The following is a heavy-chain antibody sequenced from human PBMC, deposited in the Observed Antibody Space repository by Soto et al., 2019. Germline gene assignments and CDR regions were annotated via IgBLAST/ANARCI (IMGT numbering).Heavy chain of an antibody. D-gene: IGHD2-15*01. Sequence: EVQLVESGGGLVQPGGSLRLSCVVSGFTFSSSWMHWVRQGPGKGLVWVSRMNPDGSAINYADSVKGRFTTSRDNAKNILYLAMNSLRAEDTALYYCVTGWSEYWGQGTLVTVSS. CDR3: VTGWSEY. CDR2: MNPDGSAI. CDR1: GFTFSSSW. J-gene: IGHJ4*02. V-gene: IGHV3-74*01.